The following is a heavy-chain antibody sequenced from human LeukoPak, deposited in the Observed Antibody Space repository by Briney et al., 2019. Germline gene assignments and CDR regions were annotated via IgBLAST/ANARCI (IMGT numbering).Heavy chain of an antibody. CDR1: GYTFTSYY. J-gene: IGHJ4*02. D-gene: IGHD6-19*01. V-gene: IGHV1-46*01. CDR3: ARDPEGGWLSRYYFDY. Sequence: ASVTVSCKASGYTFTSYYMHWVRQAPGQGLEWMGIINPSGGSTSYAQKFQGRVTMTRDTSTSTVYMELSSLRSEDTAVYYCARDPEGGWLSRYYFDYWGQGTLVTVSS. CDR2: INPSGGST.